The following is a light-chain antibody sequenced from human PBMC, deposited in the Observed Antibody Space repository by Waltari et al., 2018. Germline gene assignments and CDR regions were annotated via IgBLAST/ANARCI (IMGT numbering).Light chain of an antibody. CDR1: QSVSRTF. CDR2: GAS. Sequence: EIVLPQSPGTLFLSPGEGATLSCMDSQSVSRTFAWYQQKPGQAPRLLIYGASSRATGIPDRFSGSGSGTDFSLTISRLEPDDSAVYFCQHYVSLPATFGQGTKVEIK. J-gene: IGKJ1*01. CDR3: QHYVSLPAT. V-gene: IGKV3-20*01.